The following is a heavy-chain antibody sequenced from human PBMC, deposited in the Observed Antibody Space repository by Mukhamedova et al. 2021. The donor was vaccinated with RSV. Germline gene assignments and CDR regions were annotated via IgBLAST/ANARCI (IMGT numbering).Heavy chain of an antibody. Sequence: GFTFSSYGMHWVRQAPGKGLEWVAVISYDGSNKYYADSVKGRFTISRDNSKNTLYLQMNSLRAQDTAVYYCAKDRGTMIVDPLG. CDR2: ISYDGSNK. D-gene: IGHD3-22*01. V-gene: IGHV3-30*18. J-gene: IGHJ5*02. CDR3: AKDRGTMIVDP. CDR1: GFTFSSYG.